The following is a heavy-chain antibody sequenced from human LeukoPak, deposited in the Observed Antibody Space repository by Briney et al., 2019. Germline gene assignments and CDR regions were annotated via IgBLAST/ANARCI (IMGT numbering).Heavy chain of an antibody. CDR1: GFTFDANG. D-gene: IGHD2-2*01. J-gene: IGHJ5*02. CDR2: IKWCGERT. Sequence: GGSLRPPCAASGFTFDANGRGWARPAQGRGWEWGSCIKWCGERTGYGDSIKGRFTSSRDNAKNTLYLQRDSLRGEDTAMYYCAREFPPHCGSTGCYPEPWGERTLVTV. CDR3: AREFPPHCGSTGCYPEP. V-gene: IGHV3-20*04.